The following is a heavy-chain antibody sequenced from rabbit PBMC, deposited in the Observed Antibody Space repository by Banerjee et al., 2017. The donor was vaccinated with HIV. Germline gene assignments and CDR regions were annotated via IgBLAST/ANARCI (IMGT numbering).Heavy chain of an antibody. D-gene: IGHD2-1*01. V-gene: IGHV1S45*01. CDR1: GFDFSSSA. CDR2: IYAGSSGST. J-gene: IGHJ6*01. CDR3: ARGAGHADYGDASL. Sequence: LEESGGGLVKPEGSLTLTCKASGFDFSSSAICWVRQAPGKGLEWIACIYAGSSGSTQYANWAKGRFTISKISSTTVTLQMTSLTAADTATYFCARGAGHADYGDASLWGPGTLVTVS.